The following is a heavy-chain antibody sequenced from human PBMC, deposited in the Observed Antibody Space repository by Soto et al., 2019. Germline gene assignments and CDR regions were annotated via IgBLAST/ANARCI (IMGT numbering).Heavy chain of an antibody. CDR3: ARAGELPYYYYGMDV. Sequence: QVQLVQSGGEVKKAGASVKVSCKASGYTFTTSGVSWVRQAPGQGLEWMGWVSGYNGNTKYVENFQDRVTMTTDTSTSTAYLELRCLRTDDTAVYYCARAGELPYYYYGMDVWGQGTTVIVSS. CDR1: GYTFTTSG. D-gene: IGHD1-7*01. J-gene: IGHJ6*02. V-gene: IGHV1-18*01. CDR2: VSGYNGNT.